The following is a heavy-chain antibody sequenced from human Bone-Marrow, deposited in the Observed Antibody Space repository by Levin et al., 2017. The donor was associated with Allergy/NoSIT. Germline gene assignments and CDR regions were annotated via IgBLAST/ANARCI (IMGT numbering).Heavy chain of an antibody. CDR1: GGSFDDDF. J-gene: IGHJ5*01. D-gene: IGHD2-8*01. CDR2: VTHSGVT. CDR3: ARQRCNNAGGCFGDDWFDS. Sequence: SQTLSLTCAVSGGSFDDDFWSWLRPSPGKGLEWIGEVTHSGVTEYNPSLKSRVTISVDSSKKQFSLKVTSVTAADTGVYYCARQRCNNAGGCFGDDWFDSWGRGTLVTVSS. V-gene: IGHV4-34*01.